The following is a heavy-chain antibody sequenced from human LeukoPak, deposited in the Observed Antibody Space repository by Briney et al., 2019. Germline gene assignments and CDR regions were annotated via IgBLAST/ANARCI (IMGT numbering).Heavy chain of an antibody. V-gene: IGHV3-30*18. CDR1: GFTFSSYG. J-gene: IGHJ5*02. CDR3: AKDSAAIAARLGWFDP. CDR2: ISYDGSNK. Sequence: PGGSLRLSCAASGFTFSSYGMHWVRQAPGKGLEWVAVISYDGSNKYYADSVKGRFTISRDNSKNTLYLQMNSLRAGDTAVYYCAKDSAAIAARLGWFDPWGQGTLVTVSS. D-gene: IGHD6-6*01.